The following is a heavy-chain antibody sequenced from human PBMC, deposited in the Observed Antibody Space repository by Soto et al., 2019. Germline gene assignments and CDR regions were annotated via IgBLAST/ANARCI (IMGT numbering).Heavy chain of an antibody. CDR3: ASDSVLPIFGVAPSWFGP. V-gene: IGHV1-3*01. D-gene: IGHD3-3*01. CDR1: GYPFTSYA. CDR2: INAGNGNT. Sequence: ASVKVSCKASGYPFTSYAMHWVRQAPGQRPEWMGWINAGNGNTKYSQKFQGRVTITRDTSASTAYMELSRLRSEDTAVYYCASDSVLPIFGVAPSWFGPWGEGTLVTVSS. J-gene: IGHJ5*02.